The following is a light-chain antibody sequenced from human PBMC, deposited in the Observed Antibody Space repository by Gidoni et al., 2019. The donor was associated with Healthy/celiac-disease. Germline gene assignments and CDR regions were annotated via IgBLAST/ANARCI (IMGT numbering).Light chain of an antibody. V-gene: IGKV3-11*01. Sequence: EIVLTQSPATLSLSPGERATLSCRASQSVSSYLAWYQQKPGQAPRLLIYDAANRATGIPARFSGSGSGTDCTLTISSLEPEDFAVYYCQQRLTFXGXTKVEIK. CDR3: QQRLT. CDR2: DAA. CDR1: QSVSSY. J-gene: IGKJ4*01.